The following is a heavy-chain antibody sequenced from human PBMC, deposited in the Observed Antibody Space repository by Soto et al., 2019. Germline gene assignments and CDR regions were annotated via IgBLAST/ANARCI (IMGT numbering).Heavy chain of an antibody. CDR2: ISGGGDTT. CDR3: AKGRGGSGSLTPRVDF. CDR1: GFTFNNYA. J-gene: IGHJ4*02. V-gene: IGHV3-23*01. Sequence: EVQLLESGGGLVQPGGSLRLSCAASGFTFNNYAMTWVRQAPGKGLEWVSAISGGGDTTYYADSVKGRFTVSRDGSKNTLHLQMSSLRAEDTALYYCAKGRGGSGSLTPRVDFWGQGTLVTVSS. D-gene: IGHD3-10*01.